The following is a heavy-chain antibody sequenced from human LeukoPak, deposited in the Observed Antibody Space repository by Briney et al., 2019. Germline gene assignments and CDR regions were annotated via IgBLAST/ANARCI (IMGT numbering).Heavy chain of an antibody. D-gene: IGHD5-18*01. CDR3: ARDGACGGYSYGCVVY. V-gene: IGHV3-20*04. CDR1: GTTFPDHG. CDR2: INWDGGST. J-gene: IGHJ4*02. Sequence: PGGSLRLSCAAPGTTFPDHGMSWVRQAPGKGLEWVSGINWDGGSTGYGDSVKGRFTISRDNAKNSLYLQMNSLRAEDTAVYYCARDGACGGYSYGCVVYWGQGTLVAVSS.